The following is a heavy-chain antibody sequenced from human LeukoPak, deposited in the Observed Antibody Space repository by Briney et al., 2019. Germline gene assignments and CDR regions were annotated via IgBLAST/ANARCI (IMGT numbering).Heavy chain of an antibody. V-gene: IGHV3-7*03. CDR1: GFTFSNYW. Sequence: GGSLRLSCAASGFTFSNYWMSWVRQAPGKGLEWVANIKQDGSEKYYVDSVKGRFTISRDDAKNSLYLQMNSLRVEGTAFYYFARKAYGMDVWGKGTAVTVSS. J-gene: IGHJ6*04. CDR3: ARKAYGMDV. CDR2: IKQDGSEK.